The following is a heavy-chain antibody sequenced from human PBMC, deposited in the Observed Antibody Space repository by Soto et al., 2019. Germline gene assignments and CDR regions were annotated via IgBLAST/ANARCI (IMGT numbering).Heavy chain of an antibody. CDR3: ARAYSPRYSSSSGIDY. Sequence: SQTLSLTCAISGDSVSSSSAAWNWIRQSPSRGLEWLGRTYYRSKWYNDYAVSVKSRITINPDTSKNQFSLQLNSVTPEDTAVYYCARAYSPRYSSSSGIDYWGQGTLVTVSS. J-gene: IGHJ4*02. D-gene: IGHD6-6*01. CDR2: TYYRSKWYN. CDR1: GDSVSSSSAA. V-gene: IGHV6-1*01.